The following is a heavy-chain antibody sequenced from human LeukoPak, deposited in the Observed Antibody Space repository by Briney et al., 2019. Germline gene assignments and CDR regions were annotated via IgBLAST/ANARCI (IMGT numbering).Heavy chain of an antibody. CDR3: ARDRVIAVAGSGYLARWYFDL. V-gene: IGHV4-39*07. Sequence: PSETLSLTCTVSGGSISSSSYYWGRIRQPPGKGLEWIGEINHSGSTNYNPSLKSRVTISVDTSKNQFSLKLSSVTAADTAVYYCARDRVIAVAGSGYLARWYFDLWGRGTLVTVSS. D-gene: IGHD6-19*01. J-gene: IGHJ2*01. CDR1: GGSISSSSYY. CDR2: INHSGST.